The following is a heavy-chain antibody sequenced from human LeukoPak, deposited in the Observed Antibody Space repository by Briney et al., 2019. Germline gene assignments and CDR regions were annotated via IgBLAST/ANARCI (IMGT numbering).Heavy chain of an antibody. CDR3: AKDSLSTMVRGVNYFDY. CDR2: IRYDGSNK. CDR1: GFTFSSYG. J-gene: IGHJ4*02. D-gene: IGHD3-10*01. V-gene: IGHV3-30*02. Sequence: PGGSLRLSCAASGFTFSSYGMHWVRQAPGKGLEWVAFIRYDGSNKYYADSAKGRFTISRDNSKNTLYLQMNSLRAEDTALYYCAKDSLSTMVRGVNYFDYWGQGTLVTVSS.